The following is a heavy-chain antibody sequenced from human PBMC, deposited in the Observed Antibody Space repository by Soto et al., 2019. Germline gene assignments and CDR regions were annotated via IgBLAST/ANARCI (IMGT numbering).Heavy chain of an antibody. J-gene: IGHJ6*02. CDR3: AKNGDFWSWGMDV. CDR2: ISSSGDGT. CDR1: GFTFSTYA. Sequence: GGSLRLSCAASGFTFSTYAMTWVRQAPGKWLEWVAIISSSGDGTYYVDSVKGRFTISRDNSRNTLNLQMNSLRAEDTAVYYCAKNGDFWSWGMDVWGQGTTVTVSS. V-gene: IGHV3-23*01. D-gene: IGHD3-3*01.